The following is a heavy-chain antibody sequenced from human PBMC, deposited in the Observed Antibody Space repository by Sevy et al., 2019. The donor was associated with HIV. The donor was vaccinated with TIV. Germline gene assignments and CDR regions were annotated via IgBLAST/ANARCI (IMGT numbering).Heavy chain of an antibody. D-gene: IGHD3-22*01. Sequence: GGSLRLSCAASGFTFSSYAMSWIRQAPGKGLEWVSSISGSGGSTYYADSVKGRFTISRDNSKNTLYLQMNSLRAEDTAVYYCAKDIEIYYYDSSGYSIDAFDIWGQRTMVTVSS. CDR2: ISGSGGST. CDR3: AKDIEIYYYDSSGYSIDAFDI. J-gene: IGHJ3*02. CDR1: GFTFSSYA. V-gene: IGHV3-23*01.